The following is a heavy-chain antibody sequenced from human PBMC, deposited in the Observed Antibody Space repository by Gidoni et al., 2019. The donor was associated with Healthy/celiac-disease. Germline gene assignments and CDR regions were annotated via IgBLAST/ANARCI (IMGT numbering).Heavy chain of an antibody. V-gene: IGHV3-73*01. J-gene: IGHJ4*02. CDR2: IRSKANSYAT. D-gene: IGHD1-26*01. Sequence: EVQLVESGGGLVQPGGSLTLSCAASGFTFSGSAMHWVRQASGKGLEWVGRIRSKANSYATAYAASVKGRFTISRDDSKNTAYLQMNSLKTEDTAVYYCTRLGPLNDYFDYWGQGTLVTVSS. CDR3: TRLGPLNDYFDY. CDR1: GFTFSGSA.